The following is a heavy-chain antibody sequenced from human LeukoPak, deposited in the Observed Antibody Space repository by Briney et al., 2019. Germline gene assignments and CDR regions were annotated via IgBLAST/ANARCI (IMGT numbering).Heavy chain of an antibody. CDR1: GFTFSSYS. CDR3: ASFPYDFWSGYYGGFDY. D-gene: IGHD3-3*01. V-gene: IGHV3-48*01. J-gene: IGHJ4*02. Sequence: PGGSLRLSCAASGFTFSSYSMNWVRQAPGKGMEWISYISSSSSTIYYADSVKGRFTISRDNPKNSLYLQMNSLRVEDTAVYYCASFPYDFWSGYYGGFDYWGQGTLVTVSS. CDR2: ISSSSSTI.